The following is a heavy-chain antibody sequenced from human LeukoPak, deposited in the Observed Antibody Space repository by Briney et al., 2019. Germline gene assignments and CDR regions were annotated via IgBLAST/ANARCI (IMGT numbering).Heavy chain of an antibody. Sequence: GASVKVSCKASGYTFTGYYMHWVRQAPGQGLEWMGWINPNSDGTNYAQKFQGRVTMTRDTSISTAYMELSRLRSDDTAVYYCARVNYDILTGSPYYYYMDVWGKGTTVTISS. CDR2: INPNSDGT. CDR3: ARVNYDILTGSPYYYYMDV. D-gene: IGHD3-9*01. CDR1: GYTFTGYY. V-gene: IGHV1-2*02. J-gene: IGHJ6*03.